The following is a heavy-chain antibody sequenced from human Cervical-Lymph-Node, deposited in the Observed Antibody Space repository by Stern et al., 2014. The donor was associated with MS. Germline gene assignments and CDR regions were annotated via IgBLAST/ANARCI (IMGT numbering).Heavy chain of an antibody. CDR1: GGTFSSSD. V-gene: IGHV1-69*01. CDR2: NNHSIGTA. D-gene: IGHD3-10*01. J-gene: IGHJ4*02. Sequence: VQLVESGAEVQKPGSSVKVSCRASGGTFSSSDISWVRQAPGQGLEWMGGNNHSIGTANYAQKYQGRVTITADESTSTAYMELSSLRSEDTAIYYCALGGFGHYFEYWGQGTLVTVSS. CDR3: ALGGFGHYFEY.